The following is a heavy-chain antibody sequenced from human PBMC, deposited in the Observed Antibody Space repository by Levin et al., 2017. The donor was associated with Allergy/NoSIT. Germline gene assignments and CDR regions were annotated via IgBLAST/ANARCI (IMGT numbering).Heavy chain of an antibody. V-gene: IGHV4-34*01. CDR1: GGSFSGYY. CDR2: INHSGST. D-gene: IGHD3-9*01. CDR3: ARGATLTGYYRRTWQSPFGWYFDL. Sequence: SETLSLTCAVYGGSFSGYYWSWIRQPPGKGLEWIGEINHSGSTNYNPSLKSRVTISVDTSKNQFSLKLSSVTAADTAVYYCARGATLTGYYRRTWQSPFGWYFDLWGRGTLVTVSS. J-gene: IGHJ2*01.